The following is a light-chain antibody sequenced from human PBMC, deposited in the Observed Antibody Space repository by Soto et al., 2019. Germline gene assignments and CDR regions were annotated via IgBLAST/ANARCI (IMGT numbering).Light chain of an antibody. Sequence: DIQMTQSHSTLSASVGDRVTITGRASQSISSWLAGYQQKPGKAPKLLIYDASSLESGVPSRFRGSGSGTEVTLTISSLQPDDFATYYCQQYNSYAPTFGQGTKVEIK. V-gene: IGKV1-5*01. J-gene: IGKJ1*01. CDR3: QQYNSYAPT. CDR1: QSISSW. CDR2: DAS.